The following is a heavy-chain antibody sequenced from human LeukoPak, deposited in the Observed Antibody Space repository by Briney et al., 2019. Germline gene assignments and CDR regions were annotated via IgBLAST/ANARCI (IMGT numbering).Heavy chain of an antibody. CDR2: IIPIFGIA. J-gene: IGHJ5*02. V-gene: IGHV1-69*04. D-gene: IGHD6-13*01. Sequence: ASVKVSCKASGGTFSSYAISWVRQAPGQGLEWMGRIIPIFGIANYAQKFQGRVTITADKSTSTAYMELSSLRSEDTAVYHCARDRQQPANGWFDPWGQGTLVTVSS. CDR3: ARDRQQPANGWFDP. CDR1: GGTFSSYA.